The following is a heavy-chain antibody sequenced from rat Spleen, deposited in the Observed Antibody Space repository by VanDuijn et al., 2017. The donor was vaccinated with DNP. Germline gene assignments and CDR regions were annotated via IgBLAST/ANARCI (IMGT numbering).Heavy chain of an antibody. V-gene: IGHV5-17*01. D-gene: IGHD1-12*01. CDR3: TRHRTIMPYYYAMDA. CDR1: GFTFSDYA. J-gene: IGHJ4*01. CDR2: IIYDGSNT. Sequence: EVQLVESGGGLVQPGNFLKLSCAASGFTFSDYAMAWVRQSLRKGLEWVAVIIYDGSNTHYRDSVKGRFTISRENAKSTLYLQMDSLRSEDTATYYCTRHRTIMPYYYAMDAWGQGASVTVSS.